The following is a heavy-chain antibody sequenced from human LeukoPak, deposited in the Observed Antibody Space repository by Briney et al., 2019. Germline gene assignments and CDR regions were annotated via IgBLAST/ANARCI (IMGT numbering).Heavy chain of an antibody. V-gene: IGHV3-9*01. CDR1: GFKFRAFT. J-gene: IGHJ6*03. CDR2: ISWKSDRI. CDR3: AKSGIIQGYYFYYMDV. Sequence: PGGSLRLSCVGSGFKFRAFTMHWVRQAPGRGLEWVSGISWKSDRIGYADSAKGRFTISRDNAKNSLYLQMNSLRAEDTALYYCAKSGIIQGYYFYYMDVWGKGTTVTISS. D-gene: IGHD5-18*01.